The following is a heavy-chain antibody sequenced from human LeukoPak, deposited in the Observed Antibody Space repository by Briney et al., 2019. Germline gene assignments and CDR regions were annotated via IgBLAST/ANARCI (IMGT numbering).Heavy chain of an antibody. CDR3: AKDYYGSGSYYNWFDP. Sequence: PGGSLRLSCAASGFTFNRYAMSWVRQAPGKVLEWVSAITAGGGDTYHADSVEGRFTISRDNSKNTLYLQMDSLRAEDTAVYYCAKDYYGSGSYYNWFDPWGQGTLVTVSS. CDR2: ITAGGGDT. J-gene: IGHJ5*02. D-gene: IGHD3-10*01. V-gene: IGHV3-23*01. CDR1: GFTFNRYA.